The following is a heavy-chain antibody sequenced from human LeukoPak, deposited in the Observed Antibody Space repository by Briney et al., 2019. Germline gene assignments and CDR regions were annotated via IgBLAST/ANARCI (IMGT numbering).Heavy chain of an antibody. CDR3: ARGVYYYGSGSYYPGGYYYYYYMDV. J-gene: IGHJ6*03. CDR1: GGSFSVSY. D-gene: IGHD3-10*01. CDR2: INHSGST. Sequence: SETLSLTCAVYGGSFSVSYWSWIRERPGKGLEWIGEINHSGSTNYTPSPKSRVTISVDTSKNQFSLKLSSVTAADTAVYYCARGVYYYGSGSYYPGGYYYYYYMDVWGKGTTVTVPS. V-gene: IGHV4-34*01.